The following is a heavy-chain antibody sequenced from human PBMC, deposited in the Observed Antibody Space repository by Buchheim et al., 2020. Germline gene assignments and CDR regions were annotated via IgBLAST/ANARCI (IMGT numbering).Heavy chain of an antibody. CDR3: AKEEVPNDY. Sequence: EAQLLESGGGLVQPGGSLRLSCAVSGFTFSNSAMTWVRQAPGKGLEWVSAISRSGDTTYYADSVMGRFTISRDTSKNTLDLQMNSLRVDDTAVYYCAKEEVPNDYWGLGTL. CDR2: ISRSGDTT. J-gene: IGHJ4*02. CDR1: GFTFSNSA. V-gene: IGHV3-23*01.